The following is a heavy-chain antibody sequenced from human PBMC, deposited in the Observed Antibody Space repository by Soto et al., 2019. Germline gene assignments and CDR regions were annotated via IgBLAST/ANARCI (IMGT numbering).Heavy chain of an antibody. V-gene: IGHV1-46*01. J-gene: IGHJ4*02. CDR1: GYTFTSYY. Sequence: GASVKVSCKASGYTFTSYYMHWVRQAPGQGLEWLGIINPSGGSTSYAQKFRGRVTMTRDTSTSTVYVELSSLRSEDTAVYYCARDRGHSSSWDYFDYWGLGTLVTVSS. CDR2: INPSGGST. D-gene: IGHD6-13*01. CDR3: ARDRGHSSSWDYFDY.